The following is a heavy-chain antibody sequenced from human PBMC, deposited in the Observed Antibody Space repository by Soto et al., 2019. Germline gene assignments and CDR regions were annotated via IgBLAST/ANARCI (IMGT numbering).Heavy chain of an antibody. CDR3: ASQGYDSSGYYYPAY. J-gene: IGHJ4*02. CDR2: IIPIFGTA. D-gene: IGHD3-22*01. V-gene: IGHV1-69*13. CDR1: GHSLNKYD. Sequence: SVKFSCKAPGHSLNKYDINWVRQAPGQGLEWMGGIIPIFGTANYAQKFQGRVTITADESTSTAYMELSSLRSEDTAVYYCASQGYDSSGYYYPAYWGQGTLVTVSS.